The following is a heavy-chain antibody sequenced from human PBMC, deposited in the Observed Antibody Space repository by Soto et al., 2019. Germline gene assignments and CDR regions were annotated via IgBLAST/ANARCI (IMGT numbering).Heavy chain of an antibody. CDR1: GGSISSSSYY. J-gene: IGHJ4*02. CDR2: IYYSGST. Sequence: PSETLSLTCTVSGGSISSSSYYWGWIRQPPGKGLEWIGSIYYSGSTYYNPSLKSRVTISVDTSKNQFSLKLSSVTAADTAVYYCARLPLDYGGYEGFDYWGQGTLVTVSS. V-gene: IGHV4-39*01. D-gene: IGHD4-17*01. CDR3: ARLPLDYGGYEGFDY.